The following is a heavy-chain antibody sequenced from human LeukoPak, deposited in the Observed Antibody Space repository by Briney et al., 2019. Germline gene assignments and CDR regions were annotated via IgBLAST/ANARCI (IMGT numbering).Heavy chain of an antibody. D-gene: IGHD6-13*01. CDR3: ARAYSSKEIDS. Sequence: PGGSLRLSCAASGFSFRSFAMRWVRQAPGKGLDWVAIIWYDGTNKYYADSVKGRFTISRDNSKNTLFLQMSSLRVEDTAVYYCARAYSSKEIDSWGQGTLVTVSS. CDR1: GFSFRSFA. J-gene: IGHJ4*02. CDR2: IWYDGTNK. V-gene: IGHV3-33*01.